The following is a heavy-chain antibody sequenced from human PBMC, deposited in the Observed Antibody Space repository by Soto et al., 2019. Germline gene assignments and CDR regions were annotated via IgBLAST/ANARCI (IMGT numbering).Heavy chain of an antibody. CDR3: ARVPDR. CDR2: IYHSGST. V-gene: IGHV4-30-2*01. CDR1: GGSISSGGYS. Sequence: QLQLQESGSGLVKPSQTLSLTCAVSGGSISSGGYSWSWIRQPPGKGLGWIGYIYHSGSTYYNPSLXRXXTIPVDRSTNQFSLKLSSVTAADTAVYCCARVPDRWGQGTLVTVSS. J-gene: IGHJ5*02. D-gene: IGHD2-2*01.